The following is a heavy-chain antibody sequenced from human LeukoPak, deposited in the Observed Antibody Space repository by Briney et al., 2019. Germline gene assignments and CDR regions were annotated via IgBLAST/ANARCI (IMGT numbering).Heavy chain of an antibody. V-gene: IGHV3-30*04. CDR3: ARDRAGYSSSWYFSFDY. J-gene: IGHJ4*02. D-gene: IGHD6-13*01. CDR2: ISYDGSNK. Sequence: GRSLRLSCAASGFTFSSYAMHWVRQAPGKGLEWVAVISYDGSNKYYADSVKGRFTIFRDNSKNTLYLQMNSLRAEDTAVYYCARDRAGYSSSWYFSFDYWGQGTLVTVSS. CDR1: GFTFSSYA.